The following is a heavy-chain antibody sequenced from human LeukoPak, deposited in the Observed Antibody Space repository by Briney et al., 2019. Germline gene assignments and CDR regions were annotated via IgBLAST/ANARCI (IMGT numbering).Heavy chain of an antibody. CDR3: AAGWVCSGGSCYYYFDY. CDR1: GYTFTTYY. J-gene: IGHJ4*02. Sequence: ASVKVSCKASGYTFTTYYMHWVRQAPGEGLEWMGIINPGGGSTTYAQKFQGRVSMTRDTSTSTVYMELSGLRSEDTAVYYCAAGWVCSGGSCYYYFDYWGQGTLVTVSS. D-gene: IGHD2-15*01. CDR2: INPGGGST. V-gene: IGHV1-46*01.